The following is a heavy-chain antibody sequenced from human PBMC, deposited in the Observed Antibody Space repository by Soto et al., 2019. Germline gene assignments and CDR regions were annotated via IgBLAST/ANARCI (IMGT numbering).Heavy chain of an antibody. CDR3: ARGLYGGSFDF. J-gene: IGHJ4*02. CDR1: AGYRNNHYD. CDR2: IHHSGTT. V-gene: IGHV4-38-2*01. Sequence: SVTPALTCGVAAGYRNNHYDWLWLRPPPGKGLEWIGAIHHSGTTYYTPSLKSRVTISMDMSKNHFSLRLTSVTAADTAIYYCARGLYGGSFDFWGQGTPVT. D-gene: IGHD2-15*01.